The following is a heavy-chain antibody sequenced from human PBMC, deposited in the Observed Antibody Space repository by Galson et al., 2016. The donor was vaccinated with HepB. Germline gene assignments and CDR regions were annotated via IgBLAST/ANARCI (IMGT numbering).Heavy chain of an antibody. J-gene: IGHJ4*02. CDR1: GITFNNYW. CDR3: ARGGYYDILITPYFDH. Sequence: SLRLSCAASGITFNNYWMHWVRQAPGKGLVWVSRIKSDGRNTDYADSVKGRFTISRDNAKNTVYLQMNSLRAEDTAVYYCARGGYYDILITPYFDHWGQGALVTVSS. CDR2: IKSDGRNT. D-gene: IGHD3-9*01. V-gene: IGHV3-74*01.